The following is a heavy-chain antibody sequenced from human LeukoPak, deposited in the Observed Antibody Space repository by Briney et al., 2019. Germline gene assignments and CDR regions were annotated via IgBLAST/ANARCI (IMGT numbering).Heavy chain of an antibody. CDR3: TRIDSSSDYFDY. D-gene: IGHD6-6*01. V-gene: IGHV3-21*01. Sequence: GGSLRLSCAASGFTFSSYSMNWVRQAPGKGLEWVSSISSSSSYIYYADSVKGRFTISRDNAKNSLYLQMNSPRAEDTAVYYCTRIDSSSDYFDYWGQGTLVTVSS. CDR2: ISSSSSYI. CDR1: GFTFSSYS. J-gene: IGHJ4*02.